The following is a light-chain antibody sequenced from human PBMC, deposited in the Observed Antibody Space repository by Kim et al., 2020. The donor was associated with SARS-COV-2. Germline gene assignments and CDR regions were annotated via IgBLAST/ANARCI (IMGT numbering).Light chain of an antibody. Sequence: LSPGQTASITCSGAQLGNKYASWYQQKPGQSPVLVIYQDTKRPSGIPERFSGSTSGNTATLTISGTQAMDEADYYCQAWDSSTEVFGTGTKVTVL. CDR2: QDT. CDR3: QAWDSSTEV. V-gene: IGLV3-1*01. CDR1: QLGNKY. J-gene: IGLJ1*01.